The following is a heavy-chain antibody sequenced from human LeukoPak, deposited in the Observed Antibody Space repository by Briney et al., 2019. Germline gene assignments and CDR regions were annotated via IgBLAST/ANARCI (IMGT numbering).Heavy chain of an antibody. Sequence: GGSLRLSCGASGFTFTSYAMSWVRQAPGRGLEWVSGISGGGGSAFYADSVKGRFTISRDNSKNTLYLQMNRLRAEDTAVYYCAKESPHFDYWGQGTLVTVSS. CDR3: AKESPHFDY. V-gene: IGHV3-23*01. J-gene: IGHJ4*02. CDR2: ISGGGGSA. CDR1: GFTFTSYA.